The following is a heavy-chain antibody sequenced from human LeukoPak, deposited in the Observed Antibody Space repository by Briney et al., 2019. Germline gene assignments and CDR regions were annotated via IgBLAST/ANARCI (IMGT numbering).Heavy chain of an antibody. D-gene: IGHD6-25*01. J-gene: IGHJ5*02. V-gene: IGHV1-2*02. CDR3: ARCAAKYNWFDP. CDR1: GYTFTGYY. CDR2: INPNSGGT. Sequence: ASVKVSCKASGYTFTGYYMHWVRQAPGQGLEWMGWINPNSGGTNYAQKFQGRVTTTRDTSTSTAYMELSRLRSDDTAVYYCARCAAKYNWFDPWGQGTLVTVSS.